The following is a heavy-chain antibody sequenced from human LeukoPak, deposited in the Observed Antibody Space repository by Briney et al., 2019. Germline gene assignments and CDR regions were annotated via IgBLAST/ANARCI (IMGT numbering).Heavy chain of an antibody. V-gene: IGHV3-7*01. Sequence: GGSLRLSCAASGFTFSSYWMTWFAKAPGKGRKWLATIKQDGSDKYYVDSVKGRFTISRDNAQNSLYLQMNSLRADDTALYYCARQYTSSWYALGYLDYWGQRTLVTVSS. CDR3: ARQYTSSWYALGYLDY. CDR1: GFTFSSYW. CDR2: IKQDGSDK. D-gene: IGHD6-13*01. J-gene: IGHJ4*02.